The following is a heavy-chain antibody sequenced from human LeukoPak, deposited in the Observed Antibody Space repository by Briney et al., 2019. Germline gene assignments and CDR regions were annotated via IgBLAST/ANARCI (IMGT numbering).Heavy chain of an antibody. CDR2: ISYDGSNK. D-gene: IGHD2-15*01. V-gene: IGHV3-30*04. CDR1: GFTFSSYA. Sequence: GRSLRVSCAASGFTFSSYAMHWVRQAPGMGLEWVAVISYDGSNKYFADSVKGRWSISRDNSKNTLYLQMDSLRTEDTAVYYCARDQIGYCSGGSCYTFEYWGQGTLVSVSS. J-gene: IGHJ4*02. CDR3: ARDQIGYCSGGSCYTFEY.